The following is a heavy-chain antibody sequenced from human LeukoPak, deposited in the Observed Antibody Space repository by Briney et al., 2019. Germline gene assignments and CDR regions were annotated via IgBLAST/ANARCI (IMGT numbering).Heavy chain of an antibody. CDR1: GFTFGDYA. V-gene: IGHV3-49*04. CDR3: TRDPRIYSSSDYYYYYGMDV. D-gene: IGHD6-13*01. CDR2: IRSKAYGGTT. J-gene: IGHJ6*02. Sequence: GGSLRLSCTASGFTFGDYAMSWVRQAPGKGLEWVGFIRSKAYGGTTEYAASVKGRFTISRDDSKSIAYPQMNSLKTEDTAVYYCTRDPRIYSSSDYYYYYGMDVWGQGTTVTVSS.